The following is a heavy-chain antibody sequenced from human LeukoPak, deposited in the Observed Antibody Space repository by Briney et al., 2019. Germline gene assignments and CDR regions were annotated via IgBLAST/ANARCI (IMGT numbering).Heavy chain of an antibody. Sequence: SETLSLTCTVSGGSISSYYWSWIRQPPGKGLEWIGYIYYSGSTNYNPSLKSRVTISVDTSKNQFSLKLSSVTAADTAVYYCARMGHDYGDYPEDYWGQGTLVTVSS. D-gene: IGHD4-17*01. CDR1: GGSISSYY. V-gene: IGHV4-59*08. CDR3: ARMGHDYGDYPEDY. CDR2: IYYSGST. J-gene: IGHJ4*02.